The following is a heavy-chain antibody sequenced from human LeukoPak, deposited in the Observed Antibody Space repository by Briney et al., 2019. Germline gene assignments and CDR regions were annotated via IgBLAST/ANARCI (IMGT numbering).Heavy chain of an antibody. CDR2: INHSGST. Sequence: SETLSLTCVVYGGSFSGYYWSWIRQPPGKGLEWIGEINHSGSTNYNPSLKSRVTISVDTSKNQFSLKLSSVTAADTAVYYCARAHGVYCSSTSCYSGAFDIWGQGTMVTVSS. V-gene: IGHV4-34*01. CDR3: ARAHGVYCSSTSCYSGAFDI. D-gene: IGHD2-2*01. J-gene: IGHJ3*02. CDR1: GGSFSGYY.